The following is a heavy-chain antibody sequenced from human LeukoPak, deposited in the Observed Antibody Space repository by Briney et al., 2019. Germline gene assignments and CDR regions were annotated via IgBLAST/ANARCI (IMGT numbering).Heavy chain of an antibody. CDR1: GFTFSSYG. Sequence: PGGSLRLSCAASGFTFSSYGTHWVRQAPGKGLEWVAYIQYDGSNEQYAHSVKGRFRTSRDSSKNILYLQMNSLRAEDTAVYYCAKGYYYDSSGYYYEGDFDYWGQGTLVTVSS. CDR2: IQYDGSNE. CDR3: AKGYYYDSSGYYYEGDFDY. D-gene: IGHD3-22*01. V-gene: IGHV3-30*02. J-gene: IGHJ4*02.